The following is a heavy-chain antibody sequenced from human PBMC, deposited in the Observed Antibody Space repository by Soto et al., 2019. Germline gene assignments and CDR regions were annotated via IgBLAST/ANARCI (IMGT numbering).Heavy chain of an antibody. CDR2: IYYSGST. Sequence: PSETLSLTCTVSGGSISSGDYYWSWIRQPPGKGLEWIGYIYYSGSTYYNPSLKSRVTISVDTSKNQFSLKLSSVTAADTAVYYCATRPRYYYDSSGYSWGQGTLVTVSS. V-gene: IGHV4-30-4*01. CDR1: GGSISSGDYY. CDR3: ATRPRYYYDSSGYS. D-gene: IGHD3-22*01. J-gene: IGHJ5*02.